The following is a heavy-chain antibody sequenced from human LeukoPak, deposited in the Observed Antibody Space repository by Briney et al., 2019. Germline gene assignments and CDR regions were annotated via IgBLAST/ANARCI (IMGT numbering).Heavy chain of an antibody. CDR2: TRNKANSYTT. D-gene: IGHD1-26*01. CDR3: ARGQGGDFDY. V-gene: IGHV3-72*01. Sequence: PGGSLRLSCAASGFTFSSYGMHWVRQAPGKGLEWVGRTRNKANSYTTEYAASVKGRFTISRDDSKNSLYLQMNSLKTEDTAVYYCARGQGGDFDYWGQGTLVTVSS. CDR1: GFTFSSYG. J-gene: IGHJ4*02.